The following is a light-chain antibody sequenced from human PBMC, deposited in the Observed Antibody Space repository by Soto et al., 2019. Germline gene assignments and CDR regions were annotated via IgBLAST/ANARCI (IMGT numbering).Light chain of an antibody. Sequence: QSALTQPASVSGSPGQAITISCSGCSSDVGAHNFVSWYQHHPGKAPKLMIYEVSNRPSGVSNRFSGSKSGNTASLTISGLQSEDEADYYCNSYTSSNTYVFGSGTKLTVL. CDR3: NSYTSSNTYV. CDR1: SSDVGAHNF. CDR2: EVS. J-gene: IGLJ1*01. V-gene: IGLV2-14*01.